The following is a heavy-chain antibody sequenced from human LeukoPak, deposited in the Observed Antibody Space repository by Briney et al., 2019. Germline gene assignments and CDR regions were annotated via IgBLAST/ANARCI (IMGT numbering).Heavy chain of an antibody. CDR2: IIPILGIA. CDR1: GGTFSSYA. D-gene: IGHD3-10*01. Sequence: SVKVSCKASGGTFSSYAISWVRQAPGQGLEWMGRIIPILGIANYAQKFQGRVTITADKSTSTAYMELSSLRSEDTAVYYCARARPVRGYYFDYWGQGTLVTVSS. J-gene: IGHJ4*02. CDR3: ARARPVRGYYFDY. V-gene: IGHV1-69*04.